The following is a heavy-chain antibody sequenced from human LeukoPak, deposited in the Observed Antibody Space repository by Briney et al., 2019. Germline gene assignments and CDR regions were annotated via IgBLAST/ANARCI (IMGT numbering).Heavy chain of an antibody. D-gene: IGHD1-7*01. CDR3: ARDSDWNYERPYYMDV. CDR2: IIPIFGTA. CDR1: GGTFSSYA. V-gene: IGHV1-69*05. Sequence: SVKVSCKAPGGTFSSYAISWVRQAPGQGLEWMGRIIPIFGTANYAQKFQGRVTITTDESTSTAYMELSSLRSEDTAAYYCARDSDWNYERPYYMDVWGKGTTVTVSS. J-gene: IGHJ6*03.